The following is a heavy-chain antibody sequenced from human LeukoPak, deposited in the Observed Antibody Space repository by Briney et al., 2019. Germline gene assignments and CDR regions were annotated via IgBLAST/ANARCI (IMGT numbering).Heavy chain of an antibody. V-gene: IGHV3-23*01. Sequence: GGSLRLSCAASGLTFSSYAMSWVRQAPGKGLEWVSAISGSGGSTYYADSVKGRFTISRDNSKNTLYLQMNSLRAEDTAVYYCAKGSGSHYIAIFDYWGQGTLVTVSS. D-gene: IGHD1-26*01. CDR1: GLTFSSYA. J-gene: IGHJ4*02. CDR3: AKGSGSHYIAIFDY. CDR2: ISGSGGST.